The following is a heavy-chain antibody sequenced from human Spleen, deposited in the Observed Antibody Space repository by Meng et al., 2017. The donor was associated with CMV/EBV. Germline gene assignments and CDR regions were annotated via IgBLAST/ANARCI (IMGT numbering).Heavy chain of an antibody. CDR3: AKEGPQYGDYSADLDS. D-gene: IGHD4-17*01. Sequence: GFAFSTHGMNWVRQAPGKGLEGLALIRYDGSKKAYADSVKGRFTVSRGNAKNTLYLQMNSLRAEDTALYNCAKEGPQYGDYSADLDSWGQGTLVTVSS. J-gene: IGHJ4*02. CDR2: IRYDGSKK. CDR1: GFAFSTHG. V-gene: IGHV3-30*02.